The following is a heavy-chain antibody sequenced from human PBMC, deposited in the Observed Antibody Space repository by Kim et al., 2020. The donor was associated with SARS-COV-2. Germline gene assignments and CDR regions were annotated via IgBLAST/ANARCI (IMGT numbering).Heavy chain of an antibody. V-gene: IGHV4-31*03. D-gene: IGHD6-19*01. J-gene: IGHJ4*02. CDR3: ARTFSSGWNFFDY. CDR1: GGFISSGGYY. CDR2: ISYSGSS. Sequence: SETLSLTCTVSGGFISSGGYYWSWIRQHPGKGLEWIGYISYSGSSYYNPSLKSRVTISEDMSKNQFSLKLASVTAADTAVYYCARTFSSGWNFFDYWGQGTLVTVSS.